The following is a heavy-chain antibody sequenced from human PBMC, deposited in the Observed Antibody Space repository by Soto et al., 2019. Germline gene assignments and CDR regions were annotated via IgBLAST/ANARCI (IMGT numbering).Heavy chain of an antibody. V-gene: IGHV4-30-4*01. CDR3: ARTSLTIFGPSNDYYGMGV. Sequence: QVQLQESGPGLVKPSETLSLTCTVSCCSISSGEYYWTWIRQPPVKGLEWIGYISYSGSTHYSPSLKSRVSITVDTSKTQCSLNLAYVSAEDTAVYYCARTSLTIFGPSNDYYGMGVWGLGTPVTVS. CDR1: CCSISSGEYY. J-gene: IGHJ6*02. CDR2: ISYSGST. D-gene: IGHD3-3*01.